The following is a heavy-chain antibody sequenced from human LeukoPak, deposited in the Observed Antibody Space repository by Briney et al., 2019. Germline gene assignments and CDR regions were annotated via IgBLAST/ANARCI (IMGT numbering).Heavy chain of an antibody. D-gene: IGHD3-22*01. CDR2: VYYSGST. CDR1: ISTYY. CDR3: ARHNYDSSGAFDI. J-gene: IGHJ3*02. Sequence: PSETLSLTCTVSISTYYWSWIRQPPGKGLEWIGYVYYSGSTKYNPSLKSRVSISVDTSKNQFSLKLSSVTAADTAVYYCARHNYDSSGAFDIWGQGTMVTVSS. V-gene: IGHV4-59*08.